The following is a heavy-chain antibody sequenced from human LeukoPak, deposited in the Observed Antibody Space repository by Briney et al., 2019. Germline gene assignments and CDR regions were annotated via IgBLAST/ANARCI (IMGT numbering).Heavy chain of an antibody. J-gene: IGHJ4*02. V-gene: IGHV4-4*07. CDR1: GGSISSYY. Sequence: SETLSLTCTVSGGSISSYYWSWIRQPAGKGLEWIGRIYTSGSTNYNPSLKSRATMSVDTSKNQFSLKLSSATAADTAVYYCARGRYYDSSGYYGNYFDYWGQGTLVTVSS. CDR2: IYTSGST. D-gene: IGHD3-22*01. CDR3: ARGRYYDSSGYYGNYFDY.